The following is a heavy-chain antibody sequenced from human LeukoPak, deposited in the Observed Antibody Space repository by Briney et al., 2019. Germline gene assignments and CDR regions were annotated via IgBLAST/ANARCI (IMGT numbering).Heavy chain of an antibody. V-gene: IGHV3-30*01. J-gene: IGHJ4*02. D-gene: IGHD3-10*01. CDR1: RFTFSSYA. CDR3: ARSKAGGY. Sequence: GRFLRLSCAASRFTFSSYAMHWVRQAPGKGLEWVAVISYDGSNKYYADSVKGRFTISRDNSKNTLYLQMNSLRAEDTAVYYCARSKAGGYWGQGTLVIVST. CDR2: ISYDGSNK.